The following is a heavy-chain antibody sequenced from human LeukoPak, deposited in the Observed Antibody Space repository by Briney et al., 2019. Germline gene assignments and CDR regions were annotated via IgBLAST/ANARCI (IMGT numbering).Heavy chain of an antibody. D-gene: IGHD6-19*01. V-gene: IGHV7-4-1*02. Sequence: ASVKVSCKASGYTFTRYAMNWLRQAPGQGLECMGWINPNTGNPTYAQAFTGRFVFSLDTSVSTAYLQISSLNTEDTAVYYCAIDQPVAGVSNFDSWGQGTLVTVSS. CDR1: GYTFTRYA. J-gene: IGHJ4*02. CDR2: INPNTGNP. CDR3: AIDQPVAGVSNFDS.